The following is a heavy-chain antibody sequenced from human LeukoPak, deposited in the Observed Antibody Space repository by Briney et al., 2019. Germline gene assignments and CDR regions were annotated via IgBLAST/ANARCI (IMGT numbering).Heavy chain of an antibody. CDR2: IWYDGSNK. V-gene: IGHV3-33*08. Sequence: SGGSLRLSCAASGFTFSSYAMHWVRQAPGKGLEWVAVIWYDGSNKYYADSVKGRFTISRDNSKNTLYLQMNSLRAEDTAVYYCARAGDYYDSSGYSDYWGQGTLVTVSS. J-gene: IGHJ4*02. CDR1: GFTFSSYA. D-gene: IGHD3-22*01. CDR3: ARAGDYYDSSGYSDY.